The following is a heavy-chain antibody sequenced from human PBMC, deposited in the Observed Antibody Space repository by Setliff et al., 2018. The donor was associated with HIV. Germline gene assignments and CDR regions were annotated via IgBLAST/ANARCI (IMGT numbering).Heavy chain of an antibody. D-gene: IGHD2-15*01. CDR2: IYYSGST. CDR3: ASGGTVDY. V-gene: IGHV4-31*03. CDR1: GGSISSGGYH. J-gene: IGHJ4*02. Sequence: LSLTCTVSGGSISSGGYHWSWIRQHPGKGLEWIGYIYYSGSTYYNPSLKSRVTISVDTSKNQFSLKLSSVTAADTAVYYCASGGTVDYWGQGTLVTVSS.